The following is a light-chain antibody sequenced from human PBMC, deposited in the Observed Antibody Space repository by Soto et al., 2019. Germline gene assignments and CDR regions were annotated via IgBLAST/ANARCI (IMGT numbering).Light chain of an antibody. Sequence: QAVVTQPPSVSRAPGQRITISCTGSTSNIGAGYEVHWYQQVPGTAPKLLVSGHNNRPAEVPDRFFGSKSGTSASLTITGLLAEDEADYYCQSFDSSLGGSGVFGGGTQLTVL. V-gene: IGLV1-40*01. J-gene: IGLJ3*02. CDR3: QSFDSSLGGSGV. CDR1: TSNIGAGYE. CDR2: GHN.